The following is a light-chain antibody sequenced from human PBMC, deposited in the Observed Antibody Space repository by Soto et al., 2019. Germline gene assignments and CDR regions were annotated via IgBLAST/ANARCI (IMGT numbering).Light chain of an antibody. CDR1: QTISTSF. V-gene: IGKV3-20*01. CDR3: QQFGIAPRT. CDR2: GSS. Sequence: EIVLTQSPGTLSLFPGERATLSCRASQTISTSFVAWYQQKPGQAPRLLIYGSSTRATGIPDRFSGSGSGTYVTLTITSLDPEDFAVYYCQQFGIAPRTVGQGTKLE. J-gene: IGKJ2*01.